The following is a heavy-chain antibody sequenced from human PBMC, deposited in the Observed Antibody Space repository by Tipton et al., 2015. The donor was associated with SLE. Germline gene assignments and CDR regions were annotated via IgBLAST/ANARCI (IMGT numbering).Heavy chain of an antibody. V-gene: IGHV1-46*01. J-gene: IGHJ4*02. Sequence: QLVQSGAEVKKPGASVKVSCKASGYTFTSYYMHWVRQAPGQGLQWMGIINPKDNSTSYAQKFQGRLTMTRDTSTSTVYMELSSLRSDDTAVYYCAKQYSSHVGTVAFGSWGQGTLVTVSS. CDR3: AKQYSSHVGTVAFGS. CDR1: GYTFTSYY. D-gene: IGHD6-13*01. CDR2: INPKDNST.